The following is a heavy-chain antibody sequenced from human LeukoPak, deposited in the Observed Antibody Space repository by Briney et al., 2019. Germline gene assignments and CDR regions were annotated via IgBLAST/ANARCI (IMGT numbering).Heavy chain of an antibody. D-gene: IGHD5-24*01. CDR1: GGSFSGYY. CDR3: ARGQEMATNPYYFDY. J-gene: IGHJ4*02. Sequence: SETLSLTCAVYGGSFSGYYWSWIRQPPGKGLEWIGEINHSGSTNYNPSLKSRVTISVDTSKNQFSLKLSSVTAADTAVYYCARGQEMATNPYYFDYWGQGTLATVSS. CDR2: INHSGST. V-gene: IGHV4-34*01.